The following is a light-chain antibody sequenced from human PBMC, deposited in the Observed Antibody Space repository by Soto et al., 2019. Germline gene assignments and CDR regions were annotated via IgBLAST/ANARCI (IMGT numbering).Light chain of an antibody. CDR2: GAS. J-gene: IGKJ1*01. Sequence: EIVLTQSPATLSVSPGERATLSCLASQSVSSNLAWYHQKPGQAPRLLIYGASTRATGIPARFSGSGSGTQFTLTISSLQSEDFAVYYCQQYNNWPQTFGQGTKVDI. CDR1: QSVSSN. V-gene: IGKV3-15*01. CDR3: QQYNNWPQT.